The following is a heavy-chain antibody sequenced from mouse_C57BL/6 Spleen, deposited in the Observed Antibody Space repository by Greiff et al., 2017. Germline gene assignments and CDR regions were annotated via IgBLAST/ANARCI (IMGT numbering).Heavy chain of an antibody. CDR1: GYTFTSYW. D-gene: IGHD1-1*01. CDR2: INPSSGYT. V-gene: IGHV1-7*01. Sequence: VMLVESGAELAKPGASVKLSCKASGYTFTSYWMHWVKQRPGQGLEWIGYINPSSGYTKYNQKFKDKATLTADKSSSTAYMQLSSLTYEDSAVYYCALEITTVVAKGDYWGQGTTLTVSS. J-gene: IGHJ2*01. CDR3: ALEITTVVAKGDY.